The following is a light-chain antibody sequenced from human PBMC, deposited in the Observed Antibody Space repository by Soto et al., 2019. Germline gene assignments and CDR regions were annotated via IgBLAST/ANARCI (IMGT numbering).Light chain of an antibody. J-gene: IGLJ1*01. CDR3: QSYDSSLSGDV. V-gene: IGLV1-40*01. CDR2: GNS. Sequence: QSVLTQPPSMSGAPGQRVTISCTGSSSNIGAGYDVHWYQQLPGTARKLLIYGNSNRPSGVPDRFSGSKSGTSASLAITGLQAEDEADYYCQSYDSSLSGDVFGTGTKLTVL. CDR1: SSNIGAGYD.